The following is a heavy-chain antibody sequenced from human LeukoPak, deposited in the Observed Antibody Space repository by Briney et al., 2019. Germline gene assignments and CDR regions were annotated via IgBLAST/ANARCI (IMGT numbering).Heavy chain of an antibody. CDR2: INHSGST. D-gene: IGHD5-18*01. V-gene: IGHV4-34*01. Sequence: PSETLSLTCAVYGGSFSGYYWSWIRQPPGKGLEWIGEINHSGSTNYNPSLKSRVTISLDTSKNQFSLKLRSVTAADTAVYYCARGIQHFDSWGQGTLVSVSS. J-gene: IGHJ4*02. CDR3: ARGIQHFDS. CDR1: GGSFSGYY.